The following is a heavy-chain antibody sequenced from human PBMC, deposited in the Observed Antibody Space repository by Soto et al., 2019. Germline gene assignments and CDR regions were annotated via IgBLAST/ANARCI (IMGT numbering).Heavy chain of an antibody. CDR1: GFTVSSNY. CDR2: IYSGGET. D-gene: IGHD6-13*01. Sequence: GGSLRLSCAASGFTVSSNYIDWVRQAPGKGLEWVSVIYSGGETYYADSVKGRFTISRDNSKNTVYLQMNSLRVEDTAVYYCAREGRQLVLGGPASTDFYYYYAMDVWGQGTTVTVSS. CDR3: AREGRQLVLGGPASTDFYYYYAMDV. V-gene: IGHV3-53*01. J-gene: IGHJ6*02.